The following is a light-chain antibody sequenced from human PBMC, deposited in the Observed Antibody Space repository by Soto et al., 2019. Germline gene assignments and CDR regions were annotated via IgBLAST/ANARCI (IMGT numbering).Light chain of an antibody. J-gene: IGKJ1*01. V-gene: IGKV3-20*01. CDR3: QQHGS. Sequence: EIVLTQSPGTLALSPGERAALSCRASPSVSGSNLPWDQQTPGQAPRLVIYGASSRATGIPDRFSGSGSATDFTLTISRLEPEDFAVYYCQQHGSFGQGTKVDIK. CDR2: GAS. CDR1: PSVSGSN.